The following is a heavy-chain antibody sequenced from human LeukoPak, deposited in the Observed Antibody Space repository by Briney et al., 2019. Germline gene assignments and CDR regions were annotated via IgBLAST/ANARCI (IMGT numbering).Heavy chain of an antibody. CDR3: ARWQTKGYYDTSGGFDY. CDR1: GFSFSSYW. J-gene: IGHJ4*02. CDR2: IYPGDSDT. Sequence: GGSLQISCKGSGFSFSSYWIGWVRQLPGKGLEWMGSIYPGDSDTRYNPSFQGQVTISADKSISTAYLQWSSLKASDTAIYYCARWQTKGYYDTSGGFDYWGQGTLVTVSS. V-gene: IGHV5-51*01. D-gene: IGHD3-22*01.